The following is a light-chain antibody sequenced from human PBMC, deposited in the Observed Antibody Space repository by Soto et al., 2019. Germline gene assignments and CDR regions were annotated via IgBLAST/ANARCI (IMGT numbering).Light chain of an antibody. CDR1: HSVSDS. CDR2: DIS. Sequence: EIVMTQSPATLSVSPGERATLYCRASHSVSDSLAWYQQKHGQATRLLIFDISTRATGIPARFSCSGSGTEFSLTISSVQSEDVAVYYCQQYKTWPPITLGQGTRLEIK. V-gene: IGKV3-15*01. J-gene: IGKJ5*01. CDR3: QQYKTWPPIT.